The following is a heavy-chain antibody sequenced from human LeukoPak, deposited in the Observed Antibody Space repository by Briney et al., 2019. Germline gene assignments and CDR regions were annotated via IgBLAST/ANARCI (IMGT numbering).Heavy chain of an antibody. J-gene: IGHJ5*02. D-gene: IGHD5-12*01. V-gene: IGHV1-8*01. CDR2: MNPNSGNA. CDR3: ASGYSGYDYNWFDP. Sequence: ASVKVSCKASGYTFTSYDINWVRQATGQGLEWMGWMNPNSGNAGYAQKFQGRVTMTRNTSISTAYMELSSLRSEDTAVYYCASGYSGYDYNWFDPWGQGTLVTVSS. CDR1: GYTFTSYD.